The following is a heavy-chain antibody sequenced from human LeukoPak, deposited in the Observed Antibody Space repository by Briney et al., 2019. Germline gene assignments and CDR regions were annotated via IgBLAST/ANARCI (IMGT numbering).Heavy chain of an antibody. J-gene: IGHJ4*02. CDR1: GFTFSSYA. Sequence: GGSLRLSCAASGFTFSSYAMSWARQAPGKGLEWVSAISGSGGSTYYADSVKGRFTISRDTSRSTLYLQMNSLRAEDAAVYYCAKAPVTSCRGAFCYPFDYWGQGTLVTVSS. V-gene: IGHV3-23*01. CDR2: ISGSGGST. CDR3: AKAPVTSCRGAFCYPFDY. D-gene: IGHD2-15*01.